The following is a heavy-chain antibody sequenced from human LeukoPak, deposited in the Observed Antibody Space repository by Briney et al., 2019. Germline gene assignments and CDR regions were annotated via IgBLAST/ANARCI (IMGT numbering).Heavy chain of an antibody. D-gene: IGHD1-26*01. V-gene: IGHV3/OR16-10*01. CDR3: ARRVGGFDI. CDR1: GFTFSSHA. CDR2: VGSGGAT. J-gene: IGHJ3*02. Sequence: GGSLRLSCAGSGFTFSSHAIHWLRQAPGKGLEWVSAVGSGGATYYADSVKGRLTVSRDSAKNSLYLQMNSLRAEDMAVYHCARRVGGFDIWGQGTMVTVSS.